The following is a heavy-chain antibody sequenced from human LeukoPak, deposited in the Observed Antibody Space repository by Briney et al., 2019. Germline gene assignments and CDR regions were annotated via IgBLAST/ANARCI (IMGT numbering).Heavy chain of an antibody. V-gene: IGHV4-30-4*01. Sequence: PSETLSLTCTVSGGSISSGDYYGRWIRQPPGKGLEWIGYIYYSGSTYYNPSLKSRVTISVDTSKNQFSLKLSSVTAADTAVYYCARGGGYSYGNLYYYYGMDVWGQGTTVTVTS. CDR1: GGSISSGDYY. CDR3: ARGGGYSYGNLYYYYGMDV. CDR2: IYYSGST. J-gene: IGHJ6*02. D-gene: IGHD5-18*01.